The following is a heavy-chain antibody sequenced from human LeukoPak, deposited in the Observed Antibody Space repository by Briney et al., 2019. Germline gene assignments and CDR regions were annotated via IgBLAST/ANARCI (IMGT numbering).Heavy chain of an antibody. CDR1: GYPFTSYD. Sequence: ASVKVSCKASGYPFTSYDINWVRQATGQGLEWVGWMNPNTANTAYAQKFQGRVTMTRDACISTAYMELSSLRPEDTAVYYCARGRVATPNWFDPWGQGTLVTVSS. CDR2: MNPNTANT. J-gene: IGHJ5*02. V-gene: IGHV1-8*01. D-gene: IGHD2-15*01. CDR3: ARGRVATPNWFDP.